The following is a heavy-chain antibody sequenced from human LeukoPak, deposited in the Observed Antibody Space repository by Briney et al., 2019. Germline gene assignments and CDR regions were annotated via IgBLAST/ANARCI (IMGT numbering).Heavy chain of an antibody. J-gene: IGHJ4*02. D-gene: IGHD5-12*01. V-gene: IGHV4-34*01. Sequence: SETLSLTCAVYGGSLSGYYWSWIRQPPGKGLEWIGEINHSGSTNYNPSLKSRVTISVDTSKNQFSLKLSSVTAADTAVYYCARLVAPRGVFDYWGQGTLVTVSS. CDR1: GGSLSGYY. CDR2: INHSGST. CDR3: ARLVAPRGVFDY.